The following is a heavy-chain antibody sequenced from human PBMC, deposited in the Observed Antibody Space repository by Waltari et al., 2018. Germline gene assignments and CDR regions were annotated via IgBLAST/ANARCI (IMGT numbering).Heavy chain of an antibody. CDR2: ISGSGGST. V-gene: IGHV3-23*01. CDR1: GFTFSSYA. J-gene: IGHJ4*02. Sequence: EVQLLESGGGLVQPGGSLSRSCAASGFTFSSYAMSWVRQAPGKGLEWVSAISGSGGSTYYADSVKGRFTISRDNSKNTLYLQMNSLRAEDTAVYYCAKDRSSGYYPFDYWGQGTLVTVSS. D-gene: IGHD3-22*01. CDR3: AKDRSSGYYPFDY.